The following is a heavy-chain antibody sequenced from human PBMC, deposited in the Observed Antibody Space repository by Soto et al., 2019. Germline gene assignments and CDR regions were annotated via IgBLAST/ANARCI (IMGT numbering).Heavy chain of an antibody. V-gene: IGHV6-1*01. CDR2: TYYRSKWYN. CDR3: ARDLSLEPEPDYYYYSMDV. CDR1: GDSVSSNSAA. D-gene: IGHD2-2*01. J-gene: IGHJ6*03. Sequence: PSQTLSLTCAISGDSVSSNSAAWNWIRQSPSRGLEWLGRTYYRSKWYNDYAVSVKSRITINPDTSKNQFSLQLNSVTPEDTAVYYCARDLSLEPEPDYYYYSMDVWGKGTTVTVSS.